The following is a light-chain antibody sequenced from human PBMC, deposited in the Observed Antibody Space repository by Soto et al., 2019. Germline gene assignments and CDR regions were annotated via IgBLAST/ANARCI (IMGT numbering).Light chain of an antibody. J-gene: IGLJ3*02. Sequence: QSALTQPRSVSGSPGQSVTISCTGTSSDVGAYNYVSWYQQHPGKAPKLMIYDVSQRPSGVPDRFSVSKSGNTASLTISGLQAEDEADYYCCSYAGSYTWVFGGGTKVTVL. CDR2: DVS. CDR1: SSDVGAYNY. V-gene: IGLV2-11*01. CDR3: CSYAGSYTWV.